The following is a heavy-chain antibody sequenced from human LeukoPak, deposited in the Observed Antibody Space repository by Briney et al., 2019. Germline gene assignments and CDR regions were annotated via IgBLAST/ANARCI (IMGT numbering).Heavy chain of an antibody. CDR1: GFTFSSYS. V-gene: IGHV3-21*01. CDR2: ISSSSSYI. J-gene: IGHJ6*02. D-gene: IGHD1-7*01. CDR3: ARAELRSYGMDV. Sequence: GGSLRLSCAASGFTFSSYSMNWVRQAPGKGLGWVSSISSSSSYIYYADSVKGRFTISRDNAKNSLYLQMNSLRAEDTAVYYCARAELRSYGMDVWGQGTTVTVSS.